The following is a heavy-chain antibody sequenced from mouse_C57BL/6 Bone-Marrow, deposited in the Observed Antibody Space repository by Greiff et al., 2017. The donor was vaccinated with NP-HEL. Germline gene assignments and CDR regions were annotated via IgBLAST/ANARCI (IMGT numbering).Heavy chain of an antibody. V-gene: IGHV1-64*01. CDR2: IHPNSGST. CDR1: GYTFTSYW. CDR3: ARCYYGSSYGY. J-gene: IGHJ2*01. Sequence: QVQLKQPGAELVKPGASVKLSCKASGYTFTSYWMHWVKQRPGQGLEWIGMIHPNSGSTNYNEKFKSKATLTVDKSSSTAYMQLGSLTSEDSAVYYCARCYYGSSYGYWGQGTTLTVSS. D-gene: IGHD1-1*01.